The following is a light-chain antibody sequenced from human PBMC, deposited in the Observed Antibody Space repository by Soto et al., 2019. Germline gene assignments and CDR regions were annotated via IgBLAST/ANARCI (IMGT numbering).Light chain of an antibody. Sequence: EIELTQSPATLSLSPGERATISCRASQSVSSYLAWYQQKPGQAPRLLIYDASNRATGIPARFSGSGSGTDFALTISSLEPEDFAVYYCQQRSNWHSLAFGGGTKVDI. CDR3: QQRSNWHSLA. J-gene: IGKJ4*01. CDR2: DAS. CDR1: QSVSSY. V-gene: IGKV3-11*01.